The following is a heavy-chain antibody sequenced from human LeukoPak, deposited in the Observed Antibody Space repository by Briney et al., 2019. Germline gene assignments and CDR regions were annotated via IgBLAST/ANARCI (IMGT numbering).Heavy chain of an antibody. V-gene: IGHV3-11*06. Sequence: GSLRLSCAASGFTFSDYYMSWIRQAPGKGLEWVSYISSSSSYTNYADSVRGRFTISRDNAKNSLYLQMNSLRAEDTAVYYCARYGDSYGSKGKDAFDIWGQGTMVTVSS. J-gene: IGHJ3*02. CDR2: ISSSSSYT. D-gene: IGHD5-18*01. CDR1: GFTFSDYY. CDR3: ARYGDSYGSKGKDAFDI.